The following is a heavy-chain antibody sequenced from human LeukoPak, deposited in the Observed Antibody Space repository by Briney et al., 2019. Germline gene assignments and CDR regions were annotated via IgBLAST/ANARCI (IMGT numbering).Heavy chain of an antibody. V-gene: IGHV3-48*03. CDR2: ISSSGSTI. CDR1: GFTFSSYE. CDR3: AMLEYYYDSSGYSEHY. Sequence: GGSLRLSCAASGFTFSSYEMNWVRQAPGKGLEWVSYISSSGSTIYYADSVKGRFTISRDNAKNSLYLQMNSLRAEDTAVYYCAMLEYYYDSSGYSEHYWGQGTLVTVSS. D-gene: IGHD3-22*01. J-gene: IGHJ4*02.